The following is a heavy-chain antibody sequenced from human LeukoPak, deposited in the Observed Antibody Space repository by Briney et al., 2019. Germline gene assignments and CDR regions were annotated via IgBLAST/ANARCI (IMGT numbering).Heavy chain of an antibody. D-gene: IGHD3-10*01. J-gene: IGHJ4*02. CDR2: IYSGGST. V-gene: IGHV3-66*01. Sequence: PGGSLRLSCAASGFTVSSNYMSWVRQAPGKGLEWVSVIYSGGSTYYADSVKGRFTISRDNSKNTLYLQMNSLRAEDTAVYYCARDRYTMVRGVRVRLAQWGQGTLATVSS. CDR1: GFTVSSNY. CDR3: ARDRYTMVRGVRVRLAQ.